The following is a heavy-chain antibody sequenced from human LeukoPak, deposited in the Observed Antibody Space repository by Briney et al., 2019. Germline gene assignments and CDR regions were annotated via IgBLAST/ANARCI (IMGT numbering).Heavy chain of an antibody. CDR1: GFTFSSYA. V-gene: IGHV3-30*01. J-gene: IGHJ4*02. Sequence: GGSLRLSCAASGFTFSSYAMHWVRQAPGKGLLWVTVISYDGINKYYADSVKGRFTISRDNSKNTVYLQMNSLRGEDTAVYYCARRAGAYSHPYDYWGQGTLVTVSS. D-gene: IGHD4/OR15-4a*01. CDR3: ARRAGAYSHPYDY. CDR2: ISYDGINK.